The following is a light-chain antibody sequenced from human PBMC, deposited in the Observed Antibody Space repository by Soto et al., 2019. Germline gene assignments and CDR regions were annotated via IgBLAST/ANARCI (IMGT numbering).Light chain of an antibody. Sequence: QSGLTQPPSISGAPGQRVSISSTGTTPKIGAGYDIHWYQHVPGTAPTLLIYGNSNRPSGVPDRFSGSKSGTSASLAITGLQAEDEADYYCQSYDTSLSGSSIFGTGTKVTVL. J-gene: IGLJ1*01. V-gene: IGLV1-40*01. CDR1: TPKIGAGYD. CDR3: QSYDTSLSGSSI. CDR2: GNS.